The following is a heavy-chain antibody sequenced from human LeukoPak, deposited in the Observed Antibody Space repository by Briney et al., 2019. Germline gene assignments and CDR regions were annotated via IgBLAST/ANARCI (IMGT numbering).Heavy chain of an antibody. CDR1: GDSVSSNSAA. CDR3: ARESVPGSSHLSWVYYYYYMDV. CDR2: TYYRSKWYN. Sequence: SQTLSLTCAISGDSVSSNSAAWNWIRQSPSRGLEWLGRTYYRSKWYNDYAVSVKSRITINPDTSKNQFSLQLNSVTPEDTAVYYCARESVPGSSHLSWVYYYYYMDVWGKGTTVTISS. D-gene: IGHD3-10*01. V-gene: IGHV6-1*01. J-gene: IGHJ6*03.